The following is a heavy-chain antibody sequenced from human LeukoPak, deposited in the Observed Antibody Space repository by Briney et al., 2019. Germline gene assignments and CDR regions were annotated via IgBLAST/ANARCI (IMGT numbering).Heavy chain of an antibody. CDR3: AKGGDSSGWYFDDPFDI. V-gene: IGHV3-23*01. Sequence: GGSLRLSCAASGFTFSRFAMNWVRQAPGKGLEWVSDVSGSGGSTFYADSVEGRFTISRDNSKNTLYLEMNSLRAEDTAMYYCAKGGDSSGWYFDDPFDIWGQGTMVTVSS. CDR1: GFTFSRFA. J-gene: IGHJ3*02. D-gene: IGHD6-19*01. CDR2: VSGSGGST.